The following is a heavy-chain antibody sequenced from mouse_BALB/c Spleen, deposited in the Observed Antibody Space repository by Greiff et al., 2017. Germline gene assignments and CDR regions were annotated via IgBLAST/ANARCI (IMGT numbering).Heavy chain of an antibody. D-gene: IGHD1-1*01. V-gene: IGHV14-3*02. CDR1: GFNIKDTY. Sequence: VQLQQSGAELVKPGASVKLSCTASGFNIKDTYMHWVKQRPEQGLEWIGRIDPANGNTKYDPKFQGKATITADTSSNTAYLQLSSLTSEDTAVYYCARGSSPGYFDYWGQGTTLTVSS. J-gene: IGHJ2*01. CDR2: IDPANGNT. CDR3: ARGSSPGYFDY.